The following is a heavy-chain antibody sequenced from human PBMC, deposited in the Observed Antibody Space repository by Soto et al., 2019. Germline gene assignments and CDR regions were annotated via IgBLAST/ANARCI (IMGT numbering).Heavy chain of an antibody. J-gene: IGHJ5*02. V-gene: IGHV4-59*08. CDR3: ARALGDWGIYSWFDP. D-gene: IGHD3-16*01. Sequence: SDTLSLTCTVSGVSISGYYWNWIRQPPGKRLEWIGFIYYSGGTSYNPSLKSRVTISVDKSNNQVSLRLNSVTAADTAVYYCARALGDWGIYSWFDPWGPGTLVTVSS. CDR1: GVSISGYY. CDR2: IYYSGGT.